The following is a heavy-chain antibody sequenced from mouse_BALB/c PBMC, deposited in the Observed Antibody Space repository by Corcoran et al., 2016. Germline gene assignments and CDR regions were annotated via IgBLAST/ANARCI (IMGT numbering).Heavy chain of an antibody. CDR1: GYTFTSYV. V-gene: IGHV1S136*01. Sequence: EVQLQQSGPELVKPGASVKMSCKASGYTFTSYVMHWVKQKPGQGLEWIGYINPYNDGTKYNEKFKGKATLTSDKSSSTAYMELSSLTSEDSAVYYCARSRGYWYCDVWGAGTTVTVSS. CDR3: ARSRGYWYCDV. J-gene: IGHJ1*01. CDR2: INPYNDGT.